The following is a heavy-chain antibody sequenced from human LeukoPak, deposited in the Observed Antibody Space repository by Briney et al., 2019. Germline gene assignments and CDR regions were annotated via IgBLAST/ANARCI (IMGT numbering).Heavy chain of an antibody. V-gene: IGHV3-30*18. CDR1: GLTFSSYG. CDR2: ISYDGSNK. CDR3: AKDFQWLRFGYYFDY. J-gene: IGHJ4*02. D-gene: IGHD5-12*01. Sequence: PGRSLRLSCAASGLTFSSYGMHWVRQAPGKGLEWVAVISYDGSNKYYADSVKGRFTISRDNSKNTLYLQMNSLRAEDTAVYYCAKDFQWLRFGYYFDYWGQGTLVTVSS.